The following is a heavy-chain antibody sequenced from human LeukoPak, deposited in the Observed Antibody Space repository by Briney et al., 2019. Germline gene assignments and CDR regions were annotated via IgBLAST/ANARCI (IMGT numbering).Heavy chain of an antibody. Sequence: SETLSLTCTVSGGSVSSYSWSWIRQPPGKGLEWIGYMYSRGSTNDNPSLKSRVTISRDTSKNQLSLRVTSVTAADTAMYYCARGRRTAVVTDFDYWGQGTLVTVSS. CDR2: MYSRGST. D-gene: IGHD2-21*02. J-gene: IGHJ4*02. CDR3: ARGRRTAVVTDFDY. V-gene: IGHV4-4*08. CDR1: GGSVSSYS.